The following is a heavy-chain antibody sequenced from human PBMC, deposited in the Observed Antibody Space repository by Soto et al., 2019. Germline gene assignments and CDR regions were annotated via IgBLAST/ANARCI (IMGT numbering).Heavy chain of an antibody. J-gene: IGHJ4*02. V-gene: IGHV3-23*01. CDR2: ISGSGATT. Sequence: VQLLESGGALVQPGRSLRVSCAASGFTFSSYAMSWVRQAPGKGLEWVSAISGSGATTYYADSVKGRFTISSDNSESTLSLQMNSLRVEDTAIYYCAKFFAETGGSSGWPWSFHYWGQGTLVTVSS. CDR3: AKFFAETGGSSGWPWSFHY. CDR1: GFTFSSYA. D-gene: IGHD6-25*01.